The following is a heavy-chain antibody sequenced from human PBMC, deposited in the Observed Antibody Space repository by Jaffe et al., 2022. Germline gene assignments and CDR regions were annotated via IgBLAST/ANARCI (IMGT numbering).Heavy chain of an antibody. CDR1: GFTFNNYA. CDR3: AKRVFDRSEGEGLEC. Sequence: EVQLLESGGGLVQPGGSLRLSCAASGFTFNNYAMSWVRQAPGKGLEWVSVIGSRGTDTHYADSVKGRFTISRDNSKNTLYLQLNSLRAEDTAVYYCAKRVFDRSEGEGLECWGQGTLVTVSS. J-gene: IGHJ4*02. CDR2: IGSRGTDT. V-gene: IGHV3-23*01. D-gene: IGHD3-9*01.